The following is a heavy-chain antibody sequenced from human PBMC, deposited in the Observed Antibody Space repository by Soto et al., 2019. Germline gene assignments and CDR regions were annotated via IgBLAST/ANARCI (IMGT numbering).Heavy chain of an antibody. D-gene: IGHD3-9*01. CDR1: GYKFNIYW. Sequence: VESLKISCKAFGYKFNIYWIGWVRQMPWKGLEWMGIIYPFDSYTRYSPSFQGQVTISADKSISTAYLHWSSMKASDTAIYYCARTAILTNHFPNFSEHWGQETLVIASS. CDR3: ARTAILTNHFPNFSEH. J-gene: IGHJ1*01. V-gene: IGHV5-51*01. CDR2: IYPFDSYT.